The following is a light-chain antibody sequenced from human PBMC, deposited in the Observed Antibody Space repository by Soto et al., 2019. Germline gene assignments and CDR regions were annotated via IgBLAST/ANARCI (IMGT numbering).Light chain of an antibody. CDR2: AAS. Sequence: DIQMTQSPSSLSASVGDRVTITCRASQSISSYLNWYQQKPGKDPKLLLYAASSLPSGVPSRSSGSGYGTDFTLTISSLQPEEFATYYCQQIYRTPYTFGQGTKLEIK. CDR3: QQIYRTPYT. V-gene: IGKV1-39*01. J-gene: IGKJ2*01. CDR1: QSISSY.